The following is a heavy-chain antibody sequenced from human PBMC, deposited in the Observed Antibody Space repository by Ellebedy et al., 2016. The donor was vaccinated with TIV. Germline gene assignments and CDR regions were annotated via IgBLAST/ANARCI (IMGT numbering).Heavy chain of an antibody. Sequence: GESLKISCAASGFTFSGYYMSWFRQAPGKGPEWVSYIRYSGDLMYYADSVKGRFTTSRDNAENSLYLQMNSLRAEDTAVYYCARLGVIAAAGASDYWGQGTLVIVSS. CDR1: GFTFSGYY. J-gene: IGHJ4*02. D-gene: IGHD6-13*01. CDR2: IRYSGDLM. V-gene: IGHV3-11*01. CDR3: ARLGVIAAAGASDY.